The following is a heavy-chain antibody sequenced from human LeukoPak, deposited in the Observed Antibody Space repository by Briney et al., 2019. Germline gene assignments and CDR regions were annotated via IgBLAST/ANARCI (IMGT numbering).Heavy chain of an antibody. CDR1: GYSFTSYW. D-gene: IGHD5-18*01. CDR3: ARSDTALGTPFDS. Sequence: GESLKISCKSSGYSFTSYWIGWVRQKPGKRLEWMRIIYPGDSDTRYNPSFQGQVTISADKSISTAYLQWSSLKASDTAMYYCARSDTALGTPFDSWGQGILVTVSS. CDR2: IYPGDSDT. J-gene: IGHJ4*02. V-gene: IGHV5-51*01.